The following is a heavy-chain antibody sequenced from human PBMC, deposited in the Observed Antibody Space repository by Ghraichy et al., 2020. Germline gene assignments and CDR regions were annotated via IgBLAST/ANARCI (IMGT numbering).Heavy chain of an antibody. V-gene: IGHV1-18*01. D-gene: IGHD2/OR15-2a*01. Sequence: ASVKVSCKASGYTFTTYGISWVRQAPGQGLEWMGWISAYNGDTNYAQKFQGRVTMTTDTSTSTAYMELRSLRPDDTAVYYCVVLHCNSNNCGWAHGDLFDYAGQGTPATVS. J-gene: IGHJ4*02. CDR3: VVLHCNSNNCGWAHGDLFDY. CDR1: GYTFTTYG. CDR2: ISAYNGDT.